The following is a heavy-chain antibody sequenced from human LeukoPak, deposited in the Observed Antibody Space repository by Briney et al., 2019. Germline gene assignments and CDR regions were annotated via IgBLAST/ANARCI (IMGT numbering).Heavy chain of an antibody. V-gene: IGHV4-39*01. CDR1: GGSISISSYY. CDR2: IYYSGST. CDR3: ARRGITGTIGYVDY. D-gene: IGHD1-20*01. J-gene: IGHJ4*02. Sequence: SETLSLTCTVSGGSISISSYYWGWLRHPPGKGLEWIGSIYYSGSTYYNPSLKSRVTISVDTSKNQFSLKLSPVTAADTAVYYCARRGITGTIGYVDYWGQGTLVTVSS.